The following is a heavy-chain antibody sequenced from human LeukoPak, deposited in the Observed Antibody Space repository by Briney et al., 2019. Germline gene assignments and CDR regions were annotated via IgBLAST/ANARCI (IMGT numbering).Heavy chain of an antibody. D-gene: IGHD3-10*01. V-gene: IGHV4-59*12. CDR1: GGSISSYY. CDR2: IYYSGST. CDR3: AREASMVRGVITNRAYYYYYYMDV. J-gene: IGHJ6*03. Sequence: SETLSLTCTVSGGSISSYYWSWIRQPPGKGLEWIGYIYYSGSTNYNPSLKSRVTISVDTSKNQFSLKLSSVPAADTAVYYCAREASMVRGVITNRAYYYYYYMDVWGKGTTVTISS.